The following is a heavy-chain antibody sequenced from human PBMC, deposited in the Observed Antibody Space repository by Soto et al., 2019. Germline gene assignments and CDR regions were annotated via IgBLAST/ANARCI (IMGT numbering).Heavy chain of an antibody. D-gene: IGHD2-8*02. CDR2: IYWDDDR. V-gene: IGHV2-5*02. Sequence: QITLKESGPTLVKPTQTLTLTCTFSGFSLTTTGAGVGWIRHPPGKALEWLALIYWDDDRRYSPSLKSRLTITKDTSKNQVVLTMTNMDPVDTATYFCAHSAWYAFGFWGQGTLVTVSS. CDR3: AHSAWYAFGF. CDR1: GFSLTTTGAG. J-gene: IGHJ3*01.